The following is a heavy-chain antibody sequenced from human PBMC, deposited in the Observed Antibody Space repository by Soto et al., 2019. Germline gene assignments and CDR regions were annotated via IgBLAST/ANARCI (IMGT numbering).Heavy chain of an antibody. D-gene: IGHD2-15*01. CDR2: IKKDGSET. CDR1: GFTFTSHW. V-gene: IGHV3-7*04. CDR3: VRNSGYCSHGGCQGDAYDI. Sequence: EVQLVESGGGLVQPGGSLRLSCAASGFTFTSHWMTWVRQAPGKGLEWVANIKKDGSETHYVDSVKGRFTISRDNAKNEVYLQMNSLSAEDTAMFYCVRNSGYCSHGGCQGDAYDIWGQGTMVTVSS. J-gene: IGHJ3*02.